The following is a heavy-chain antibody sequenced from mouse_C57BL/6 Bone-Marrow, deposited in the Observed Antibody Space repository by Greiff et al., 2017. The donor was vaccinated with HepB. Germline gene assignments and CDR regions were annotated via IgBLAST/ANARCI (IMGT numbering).Heavy chain of an antibody. J-gene: IGHJ2*01. Sequence: EVQRVESGPELVKPGASVKISCKASGYPFTGYYMNWVKQSPEKSLEWIGEINPSTGGTTYNQKFKAKATLTVDKSSSTAYMQLKSLTSEDSAVYYCARIGSSLYYFDYWGQGTTLTVSS. CDR1: GYPFTGYY. CDR3: ARIGSSLYYFDY. D-gene: IGHD1-1*01. V-gene: IGHV1-42*01. CDR2: INPSTGGT.